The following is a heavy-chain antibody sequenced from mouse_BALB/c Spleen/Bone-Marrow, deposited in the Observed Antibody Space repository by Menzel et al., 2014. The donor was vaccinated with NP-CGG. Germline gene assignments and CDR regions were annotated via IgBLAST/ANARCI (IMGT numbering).Heavy chain of an antibody. D-gene: IGHD1-1*01. CDR3: ARVYGWYFDV. V-gene: IGHV5-6-3*01. CDR1: GFTFSSYG. CDR2: INNNGGST. J-gene: IGHJ1*01. Sequence: EVQGVESRGGLVQPGGSLKLSCVASGFTFSSYGMSWVRQTPDKRLELVATINNNGGSTYYPDSVKGQFTISRDNAKNTLYLQMSSLKSEDTAMYYCARVYGWYFDVWGAGTTVTASS.